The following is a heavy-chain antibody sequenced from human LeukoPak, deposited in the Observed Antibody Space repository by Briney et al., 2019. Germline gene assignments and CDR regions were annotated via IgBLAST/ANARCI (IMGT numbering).Heavy chain of an antibody. CDR2: INWNGGST. J-gene: IGHJ6*02. V-gene: IGHV3-20*04. CDR3: ARERPSSGSYDA. Sequence: PGGSLRLSCAASRFTFNDYDMSWVRQPPGKGLEWVSTINWNGGSTGYADSVKGRFTISRDNAKNSLYLQMNSLRAEDTALYYCARERPSSGSYDACGQGTTVTVSS. D-gene: IGHD1-26*01. CDR1: RFTFNDYD.